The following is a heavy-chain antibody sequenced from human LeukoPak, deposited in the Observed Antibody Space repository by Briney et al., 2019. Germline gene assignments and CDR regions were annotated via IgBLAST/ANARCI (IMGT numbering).Heavy chain of an antibody. J-gene: IGHJ4*02. CDR3: AKETSITGAGDF. CDR2: IRYDGSNK. CDR1: GFTFSSYG. V-gene: IGHV3-30*02. D-gene: IGHD1-20*01. Sequence: GGSLRLSCAASGFTFSSYGMHWVRQAPGKGLEWVTLIRYDGSNKYYADSVKGRFTNSRDNSKNTLYLQMHSLRAEDTAVYYCAKETSITGAGDFWGQGALVTVSS.